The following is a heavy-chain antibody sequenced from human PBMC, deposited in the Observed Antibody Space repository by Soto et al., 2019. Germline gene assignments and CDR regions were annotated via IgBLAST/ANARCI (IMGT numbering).Heavy chain of an antibody. CDR1: SASLGDHY. D-gene: IGHD6-19*01. CDR2: VHPSGST. Sequence: SETLSLTCAVFSASLGDHYWAWIRQSPDKGLEWIGEVHPSGSTDYNPSLKSRVTISVDTSKNQFSLKLSSVTAADTAVYYCARGSGYSSGWYVYYYYGMDVWGQGTTVTVSS. CDR3: ARGSGYSSGWYVYYYYGMDV. J-gene: IGHJ6*02. V-gene: IGHV4-34*01.